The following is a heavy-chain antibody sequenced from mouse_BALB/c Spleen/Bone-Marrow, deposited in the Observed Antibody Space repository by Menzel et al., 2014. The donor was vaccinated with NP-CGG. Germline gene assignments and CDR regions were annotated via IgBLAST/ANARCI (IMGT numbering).Heavy chain of an antibody. CDR2: IYPYDGFT. D-gene: IGHD6-5*01. Sequence: EVQLQQSGPELVKPGASVKLSCKASGYTFTDYNIHWVKQNHGKGLEWIGYIYPYDGFTGYNQKFKNKATLTADMSSTTAYMELCGLASEDSAVCFCPIYDYWGLGTTLTVSS. CDR1: GYTFTDYN. V-gene: IGHV1S29*02. CDR3: PIYDY. J-gene: IGHJ2*01.